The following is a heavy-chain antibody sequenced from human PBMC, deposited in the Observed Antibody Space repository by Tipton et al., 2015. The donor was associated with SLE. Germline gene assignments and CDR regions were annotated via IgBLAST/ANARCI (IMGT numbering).Heavy chain of an antibody. D-gene: IGHD6-19*01. J-gene: IGHJ4*02. V-gene: IGHV3-23*01. CDR1: GFTFSSYA. CDR3: AKGGCSSGWYFDY. CDR2: ISGSGGST. Sequence: SLRLSCAASGFTFSSYAMSWVRQAPGRGLEWVSAISGSGGSTFYADSVKGRFTISRDNSKNTLYLQMNSLRAEDTAVYYCAKGGCSSGWYFDYWGQGTLVTVSS.